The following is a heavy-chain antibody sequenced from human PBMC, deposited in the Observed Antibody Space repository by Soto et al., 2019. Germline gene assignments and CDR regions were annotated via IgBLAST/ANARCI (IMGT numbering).Heavy chain of an antibody. Sequence: EVQLVESGGGLVQPGGSLRLSCVASGLTFSTSRMHWVRQAPGKGLVWVSHINSEGTATAYADSVKGRFTVSRDNARNTLFLQLTSLRAEDTAVYYCARGPPGYNVLTGYPREDYYYYAMDVWGQGTTVSVSS. V-gene: IGHV3-74*01. J-gene: IGHJ6*02. CDR3: ARGPPGYNVLTGYPREDYYYYAMDV. CDR2: INSEGTAT. CDR1: GLTFSTSR. D-gene: IGHD3-9*01.